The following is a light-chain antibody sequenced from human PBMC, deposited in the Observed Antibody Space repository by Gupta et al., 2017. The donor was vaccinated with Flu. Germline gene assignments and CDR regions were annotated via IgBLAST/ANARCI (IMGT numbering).Light chain of an antibody. CDR2: GAS. CDR3: QQDNDWPRT. CDR1: QSVSSN. Sequence: EIVMTQSPATLSVSPGERATLSCRASQSVSSNVAWYQQKPGQAPRLLIYGASTRATGIPGRFSGSGSGTEFTLTISSLQSEDFAVYYCQQDNDWPRTFGQGTKVEIK. J-gene: IGKJ1*01. V-gene: IGKV3-15*01.